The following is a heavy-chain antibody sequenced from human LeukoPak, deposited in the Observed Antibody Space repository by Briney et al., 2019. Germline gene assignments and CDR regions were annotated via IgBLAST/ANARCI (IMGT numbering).Heavy chain of an antibody. J-gene: IGHJ4*02. V-gene: IGHV3-53*01. Sequence: GGSLRLSCAASGFTVSTYHMTWVRQAPGKGLECASVIYSGGSTYYADSVKGRFTVSRDNSKNTLYLQMNSLRAEDTAMYYCARGLGYCTSTTCLLPFDYWGQGTLVTVSS. D-gene: IGHD2-2*01. CDR1: GFTVSTYH. CDR2: IYSGGST. CDR3: ARGLGYCTSTTCLLPFDY.